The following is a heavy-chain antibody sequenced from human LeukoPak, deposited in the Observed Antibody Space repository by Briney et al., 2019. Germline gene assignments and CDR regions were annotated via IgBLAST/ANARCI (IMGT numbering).Heavy chain of an antibody. V-gene: IGHV3-30*18. CDR2: ISYDGSNK. J-gene: IGHJ4*02. CDR1: GFTFSSYG. Sequence: PGRSLRLSCAASGFTFSSYGMHWVRQAPGKGLEWVAVISYDGSNKYYADSVKGRFTISRDNSKNTLYLQMNSLRAEDTAVYYCAKERRSYYYGSGSYGFDYWGQGTLVTVSS. D-gene: IGHD3-10*01. CDR3: AKERRSYYYGSGSYGFDY.